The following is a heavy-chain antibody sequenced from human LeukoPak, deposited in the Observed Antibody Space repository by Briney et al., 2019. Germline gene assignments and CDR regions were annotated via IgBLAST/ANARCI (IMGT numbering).Heavy chain of an antibody. CDR1: GFTFSTYW. D-gene: IGHD3-22*01. J-gene: IGHJ4*02. V-gene: IGHV3-7*01. Sequence: GGSLRLSCAASGFTFSTYWMSWMRQVPGKGLEWVANIKQDGSDKYYVDSVKGRFTISRDNAENSLYLQMNSLRAEDTAVYYCAREFGYYDSSGYAFLVDYWGQGTLVTVSS. CDR2: IKQDGSDK. CDR3: AREFGYYDSSGYAFLVDY.